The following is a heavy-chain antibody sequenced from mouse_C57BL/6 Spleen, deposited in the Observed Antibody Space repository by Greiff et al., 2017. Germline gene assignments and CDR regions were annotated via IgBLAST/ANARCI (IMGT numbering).Heavy chain of an antibody. CDR2: IDPSDSYT. CDR3: ARGGFVTTVAYYFDY. Sequence: VKLQQPGAELVMPGASVKLSCKASGYTFTSYWMHWVKQRPGQGLEWIGEIDPSDSYTNYNQKFKGKSTLTVDKSSSTAYMQLSSLTSEDSAVYYCARGGFVTTVAYYFDYWGQGTTLTVSS. V-gene: IGHV1-69*01. D-gene: IGHD1-1*01. J-gene: IGHJ2*01. CDR1: GYTFTSYW.